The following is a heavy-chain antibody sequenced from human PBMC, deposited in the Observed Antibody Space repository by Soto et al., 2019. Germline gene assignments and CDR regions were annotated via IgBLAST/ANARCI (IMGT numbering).Heavy chain of an antibody. Sequence: QVQLVQSGGEVMKPGASVKVSCKASGYTFNTYGISWVRQAPGQGLEWMGWISTYNGDTNYAQKLQDRVTMTIDTSTTTAYMELRSLRSDDTAVYYCARRLVSYYYGVDVWGQGTTVTVSS. CDR3: ARRLVSYYYGVDV. J-gene: IGHJ6*02. D-gene: IGHD3-16*01. CDR1: GYTFNTYG. CDR2: ISTYNGDT. V-gene: IGHV1-18*01.